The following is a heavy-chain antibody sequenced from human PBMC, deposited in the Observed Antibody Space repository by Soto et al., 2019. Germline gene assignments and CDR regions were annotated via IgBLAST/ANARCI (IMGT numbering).Heavy chain of an antibody. CDR2: ISYDGSNK. CDR1: GFTFSSYG. J-gene: IGHJ6*01. V-gene: IGHV3-30*18. CDR3: AKDLHDDSSGYDYYYYYGMDV. D-gene: IGHD3-22*01. Sequence: QVQLVESGGGVVQPGRSLRLSCAASGFTFSSYGMHWVRQAPGKGLEWVAVISYDGSNKYYADSVKGRFTISRDNSKNTLYLQMNSLRAEDTAVYYCAKDLHDDSSGYDYYYYYGMDVW.